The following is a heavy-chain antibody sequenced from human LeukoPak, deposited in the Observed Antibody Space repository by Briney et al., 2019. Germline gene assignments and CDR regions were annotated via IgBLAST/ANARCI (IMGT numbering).Heavy chain of an antibody. CDR2: IIPIFGTA. CDR3: ARDRPVTTGGGFDY. V-gene: IGHV1-69*06. J-gene: IGHJ4*02. CDR1: GGTFNSYA. D-gene: IGHD4-17*01. Sequence: SVTVSCMASGGTFNSYAISWVRQAPGQGLEWMGRIIPIFGTANYAQKFQGRVTITADKSTSTAYMELSSLRSEDTAVYYCARDRPVTTGGGFDYWGQGTLVTVSS.